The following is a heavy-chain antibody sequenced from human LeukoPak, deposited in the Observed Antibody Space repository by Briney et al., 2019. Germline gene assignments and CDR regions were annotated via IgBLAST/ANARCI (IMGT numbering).Heavy chain of an antibody. Sequence: PSETLSLTCTVPGGSISSSSYSWGWIRQPPGKGLEWIGSVYYSGVTYYNPSLKSRVTISVDTSKNQFSLKVSSVTAADTAVYYCARGVTTVRTGAFDMWGQGTMVTVSS. CDR2: VYYSGVT. V-gene: IGHV4-39*01. CDR1: GGSISSSSYS. J-gene: IGHJ3*02. CDR3: ARGVTTVRTGAFDM. D-gene: IGHD1-1*01.